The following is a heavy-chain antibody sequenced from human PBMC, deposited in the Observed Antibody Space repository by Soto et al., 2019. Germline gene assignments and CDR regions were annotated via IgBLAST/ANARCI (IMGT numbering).Heavy chain of an antibody. CDR1: GDSFTFYW. Sequence: PWESLKISCRTSGDSFTFYWIGWVRQQPGKGLEWMGIIYPSDSDTRYSPSFEGQVTIAADKSTRIVFLQWSSLKASDSAIYFCARHDLSFNGGFYGGMDVWGQGTTVTVSS. V-gene: IGHV5-51*01. CDR3: ARHDLSFNGGFYGGMDV. D-gene: IGHD4-17*01. J-gene: IGHJ6*02. CDR2: IYPSDSDT.